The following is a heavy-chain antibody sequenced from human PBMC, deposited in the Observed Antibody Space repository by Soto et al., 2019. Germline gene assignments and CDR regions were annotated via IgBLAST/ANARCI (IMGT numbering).Heavy chain of an antibody. V-gene: IGHV3-23*01. CDR2: ISGSGNDA. D-gene: IGHD2-8*01. CDR3: ARVGPGVAVDS. CDR1: GFPFSHYA. J-gene: IGHJ4*02. Sequence: VQLLESGGGLVQPGGSLRLSCAASGFPFSHYAMSWVRQAPGKGLEWVSAISGSGNDASYADSVRGRFTISRDNSRDTLYLQMNSLRADDTAVYYCARVGPGVAVDSWGQGTLVTVSS.